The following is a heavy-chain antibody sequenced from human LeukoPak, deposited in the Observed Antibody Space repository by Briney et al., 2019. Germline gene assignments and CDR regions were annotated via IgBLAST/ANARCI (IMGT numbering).Heavy chain of an antibody. Sequence: GGSLRLSCAASGFTFSSYGMHWVRQAPGKGLEWVAVIWYDGSNKYYADSVKGRFTISRDNSKNTLYLQMNSLRAEDTAVYYCARVRYSCGFSKPDYWGQGTLVTVSS. J-gene: IGHJ4*02. D-gene: IGHD5-18*01. CDR3: ARVRYSCGFSKPDY. V-gene: IGHV3-33*01. CDR1: GFTFSSYG. CDR2: IWYDGSNK.